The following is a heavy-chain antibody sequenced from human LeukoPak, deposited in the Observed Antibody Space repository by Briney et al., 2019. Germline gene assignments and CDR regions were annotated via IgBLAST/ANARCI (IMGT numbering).Heavy chain of an antibody. D-gene: IGHD4-17*01. CDR3: AKDPRSTTVTYY. Sequence: GGSLRLSCAASGFTFSSYGMHWVRQAPGKGLEWVSAISGSGGSTYYADSVKGRFTIPRDNSKNTLYLQMNSLRAEDTAVYYCAKDPRSTTVTYYWGQGTLVTVSS. CDR2: ISGSGGST. CDR1: GFTFSSYG. V-gene: IGHV3-23*01. J-gene: IGHJ4*02.